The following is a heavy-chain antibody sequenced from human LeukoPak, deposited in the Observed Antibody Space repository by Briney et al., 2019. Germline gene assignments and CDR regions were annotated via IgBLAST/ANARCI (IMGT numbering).Heavy chain of an antibody. D-gene: IGHD6-13*01. V-gene: IGHV3-64D*06. CDR2: ISSNGGST. CDR1: GFTFSSYA. Sequence: PGGSLRLSCSASGFTFSSYAMHWGRQAPGKGLEYVSAISSNGGSTYYADSVKGRFTISRDNSKNTLYLQMSSLRAEDTAVYYCVKDNTLSSSWARHNWFDPWGQGTLVTASS. CDR3: VKDNTLSSSWARHNWFDP. J-gene: IGHJ5*02.